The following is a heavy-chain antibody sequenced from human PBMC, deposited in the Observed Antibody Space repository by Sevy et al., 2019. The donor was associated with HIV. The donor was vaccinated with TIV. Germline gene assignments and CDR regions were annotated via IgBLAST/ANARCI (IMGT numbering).Heavy chain of an antibody. J-gene: IGHJ2*01. V-gene: IGHV3-13*01. Sequence: GGSLRLSCAASGFSFGDYDMHWVRQLSGKGLEWVSSIGTAGDTYYLGSVEGRFANARENATTSMYLQMRSLRARDTATYYCVRGSPSGSEILLGAAIADNWYFDLWGRGTLVTVSS. CDR1: GFSFGDYD. D-gene: IGHD3-10*01. CDR3: VRGSPSGSEILLGAAIADNWYFDL. CDR2: IGTAGDT.